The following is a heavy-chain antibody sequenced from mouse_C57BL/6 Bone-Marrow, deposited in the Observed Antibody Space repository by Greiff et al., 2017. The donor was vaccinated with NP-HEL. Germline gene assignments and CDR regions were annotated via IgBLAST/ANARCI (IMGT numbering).Heavy chain of an antibody. CDR2: IRSKSNNYAT. CDR3: VRTGTGDY. J-gene: IGHJ2*01. CDR1: GFSFNTYA. D-gene: IGHD4-1*01. V-gene: IGHV10-1*01. Sequence: EVKVEESGGGLVQPKGSLKLSCAASGFSFNTYAMNWVRQAPGKGLEWVARIRSKSNNYATYYADSVKDRFTISRDDSESMLYLQMNNLKTEDTAMYYCVRTGTGDYWGQGTTLTVSS.